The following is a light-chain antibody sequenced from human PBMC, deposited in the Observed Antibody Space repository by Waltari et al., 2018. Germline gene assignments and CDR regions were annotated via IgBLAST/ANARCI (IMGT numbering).Light chain of an antibody. Sequence: DIVMTQSPDSLAVSLGERATINCKSSQSVLHSSTNNNYLAWYQQKPRQPPKLLIYWASTRESGVPDRFSGSGSGTDFTLTISSLQAEDVAVYYCQQYYSTCQFGQGTKVEIK. CDR1: QSVLHSSTNNNY. V-gene: IGKV4-1*01. J-gene: IGKJ1*01. CDR2: WAS. CDR3: QQYYSTCQ.